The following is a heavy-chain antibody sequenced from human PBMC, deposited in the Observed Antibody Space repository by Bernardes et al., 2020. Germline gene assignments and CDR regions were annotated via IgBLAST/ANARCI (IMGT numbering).Heavy chain of an antibody. V-gene: IGHV3-23*01. CDR3: AKDRTRFNYNGASGYYCCFDN. CDR2: ISGRGGTT. Sequence: GWSLRLSCAASGFTFSNYAMNWVRQAPGKGLEWVSGISGRGGTTFYADSVKGRFTVSRDNSKNTLYLQVNSLRVEDTAVYYCAKDRTRFNYNGASGYYCCFDNWGQGGPVTVSS. J-gene: IGHJ4*02. D-gene: IGHD3-22*01. CDR1: GFTFSNYA.